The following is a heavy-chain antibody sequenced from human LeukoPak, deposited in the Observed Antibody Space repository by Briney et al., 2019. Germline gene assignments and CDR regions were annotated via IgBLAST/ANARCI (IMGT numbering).Heavy chain of an antibody. J-gene: IGHJ4*02. CDR3: ARREYTAFDY. D-gene: IGHD6-6*01. CDR2: INWNGGST. CDR1: GFTFDDYG. V-gene: IGHV3-20*04. Sequence: GGSLRISCAASGFTFDDYGMSGVRQAPGKGLEWVSGINWNGGSTGYADSVKGRFTISRDNAKNSLYLQMNSLRAEDTALYYCARREYTAFDYWGQGTLVTVSS.